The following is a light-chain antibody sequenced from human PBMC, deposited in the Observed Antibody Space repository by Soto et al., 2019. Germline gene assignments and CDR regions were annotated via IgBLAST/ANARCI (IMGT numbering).Light chain of an antibody. J-gene: IGLJ1*01. V-gene: IGLV1-40*01. CDR2: GNN. CDR3: QSYDSRLTAYV. Sequence: QPVLTQSPSVSGAPGQRVTISCTGSSSSIGAGYDVHWYHQLPGAAPKLLVSGNNNRPSGVPDRFSASKSGTSASLAITGLQTEDEAQYYCQSYDSRLTAYVFGTGTKLTVL. CDR1: SSSIGAGYD.